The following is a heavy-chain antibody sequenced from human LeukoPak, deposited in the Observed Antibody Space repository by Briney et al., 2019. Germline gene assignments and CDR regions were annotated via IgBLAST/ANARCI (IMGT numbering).Heavy chain of an antibody. V-gene: IGHV4-59*12. D-gene: IGHD3-22*01. CDR1: GGSISSYY. J-gene: IGHJ3*01. Sequence: SETLSLTCTVSGGSISSYYWSWIRQRPGKGLEWIGYIYYSGSTNYNPSLKSRVTISVDTSKNQFSLKLSSVTAADTAVYYCAKSTYYYDTFVNAFDLWGQGTVVTVSS. CDR3: AKSTYYYDTFVNAFDL. CDR2: IYYSGST.